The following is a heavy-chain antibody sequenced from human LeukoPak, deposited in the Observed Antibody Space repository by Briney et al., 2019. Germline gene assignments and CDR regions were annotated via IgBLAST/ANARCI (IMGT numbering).Heavy chain of an antibody. D-gene: IGHD3-16*01. CDR2: IYYSGST. V-gene: IGHV4-39*01. J-gene: IGHJ4*02. CDR1: GGSISSSSYY. Sequence: SETLSLTCTVSGGSISSSSYYWGWIRQPPGKGLEWIGSIYYSGSTHYSPSLKSRVTISVDTSKNQFSLKLSSVTAADTAVYYCARWATFRYEGYYFDYWGQGTLVTVSS. CDR3: ARWATFRYEGYYFDY.